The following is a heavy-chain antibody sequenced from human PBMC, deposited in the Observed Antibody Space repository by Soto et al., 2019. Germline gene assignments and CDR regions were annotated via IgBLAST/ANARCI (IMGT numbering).Heavy chain of an antibody. D-gene: IGHD4-17*01. CDR3: AADTVTNAC. CDR1: GFTFTSSA. Sequence: SVKVSCKASGFTFTSSAMQLVRQARGQRLEWIGWIVVGSGNTNYAQKFQERVTITRDMSTSTAYMELSSLRSEDTAVYYCAADTVTNACWGQGTLVTVSS. CDR2: IVVGSGNT. J-gene: IGHJ4*02. V-gene: IGHV1-58*02.